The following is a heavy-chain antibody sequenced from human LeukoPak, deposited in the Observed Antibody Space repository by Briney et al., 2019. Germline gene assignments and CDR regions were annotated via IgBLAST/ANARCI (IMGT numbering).Heavy chain of an antibody. V-gene: IGHV4-30-4*01. J-gene: IGHJ4*02. CDR1: GGSISSGDYY. CDR3: ARNSGYYDSSGYFVNFFDY. D-gene: IGHD3-22*01. Sequence: SQTLSLTCTVSGGSISSGDYYWSWIRQPPGKGLEWIGYIYYSGSTYYNPSLKSRVTISVDTSKNQFSLKLSSATAADTAVYYCARNSGYYDSSGYFVNFFDYWGQGTLVTVSS. CDR2: IYYSGST.